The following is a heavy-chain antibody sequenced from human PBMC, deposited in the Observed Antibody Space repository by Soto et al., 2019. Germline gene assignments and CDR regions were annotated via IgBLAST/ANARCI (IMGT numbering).Heavy chain of an antibody. CDR3: ARGIRNHYGNSGDYPHENF. Sequence: GGSLRLSCAASGFTFSSFEMNWFRQAPGKGLEWVSYINSGGTNRYYADSVKGRFTISRDDAKNSLFLQMNSLRSEDTAIYYCARGIRNHYGNSGDYPHENFWGHGTLVTVSS. CDR2: INSGGTNR. D-gene: IGHD3-22*01. V-gene: IGHV3-48*03. CDR1: GFTFSSFE. J-gene: IGHJ4*01.